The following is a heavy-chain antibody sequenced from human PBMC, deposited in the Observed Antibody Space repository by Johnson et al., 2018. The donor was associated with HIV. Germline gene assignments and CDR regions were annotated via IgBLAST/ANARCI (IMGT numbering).Heavy chain of an antibody. D-gene: IGHD3-10*01. CDR1: GFTFSSYA. J-gene: IGHJ3*01. V-gene: IGHV3-30*04. Sequence: QVLLVESGGGVVQPGRSLRLSCAASGFTFSSYAMHWVRQAPGKGLEWLAFISFDGSNKYYADSVKGRFTSSRDNSKNTLYLQMNSLRPEDSAVYYCATLWFGEVSVYDAFDVWGQGTMVTVSS. CDR2: ISFDGSNK. CDR3: ATLWFGEVSVYDAFDV.